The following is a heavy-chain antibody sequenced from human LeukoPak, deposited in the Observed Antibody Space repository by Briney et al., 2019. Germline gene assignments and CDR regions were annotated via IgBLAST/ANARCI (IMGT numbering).Heavy chain of an antibody. CDR1: GFTFSSHG. J-gene: IGHJ4*02. Sequence: GGSLRLSCAASGFTFSSHGMHWVRQTPGKGLEWVAVISYDGSNKYYVDSVKGRFTISRDNSKNTLYLQMNSLRVEDSAVYYCAKDFEMATVNYYFDYWGQGTLVTVSP. V-gene: IGHV3-30*18. CDR3: AKDFEMATVNYYFDY. CDR2: ISYDGSNK. D-gene: IGHD5-24*01.